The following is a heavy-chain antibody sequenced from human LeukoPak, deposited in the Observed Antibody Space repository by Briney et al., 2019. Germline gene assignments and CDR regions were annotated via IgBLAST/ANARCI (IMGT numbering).Heavy chain of an antibody. CDR2: IYYSGST. J-gene: IGHJ6*02. CDR1: GGSLSSYY. CDR3: ARGDYYYYGMDV. V-gene: IGHV4-59*12. Sequence: SETLSLTCTVSGGSLSSYYWSWIRQPPGKGLEWIGYIYYSGSTNYNPSLKSRVTISVDRSKNQFSLKLSSVTAADTAVYYCARGDYYYYGMDVWGQGTTVTVSS.